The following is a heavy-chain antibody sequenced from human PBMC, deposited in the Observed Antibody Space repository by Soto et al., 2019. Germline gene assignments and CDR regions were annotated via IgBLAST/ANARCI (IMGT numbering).Heavy chain of an antibody. CDR1: GASISSADYF. CDR2: IYYSGNI. D-gene: IGHD3-9*01. CDR3: ARQRTVYFARPGDWLDP. V-gene: IGHV4-30-4*01. Sequence: QVQLQESGPGLVKPSQTLSLTCTVSGASISSADYFWSWIRQPPGQGLEWIGYIYYSGNIFYNPSLESRVTISVDTSKNQFSLKLTSVTAADTAVYYCARQRTVYFARPGDWLDPWGQGTLVTVS. J-gene: IGHJ5*02.